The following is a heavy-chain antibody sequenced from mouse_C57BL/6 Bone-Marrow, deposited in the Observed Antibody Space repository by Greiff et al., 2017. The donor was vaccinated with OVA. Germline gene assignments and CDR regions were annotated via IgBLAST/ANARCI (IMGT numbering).Heavy chain of an antibody. D-gene: IGHD4-1*01. CDR1: GYAFSSYW. CDR3: ARLGKTGISYYFDY. CDR2: IYPGDGDT. J-gene: IGHJ2*01. V-gene: IGHV1-80*01. Sequence: VQLQQSGAELVKPGASVKISCKASGYAFSSYWMNWVKQRPGKGLEWIGQIYPGDGDTNYNGKFKGKATLTADKSSSTAYMQLSSLTSEDSAVYFCARLGKTGISYYFDYWGQGTTLTVSS.